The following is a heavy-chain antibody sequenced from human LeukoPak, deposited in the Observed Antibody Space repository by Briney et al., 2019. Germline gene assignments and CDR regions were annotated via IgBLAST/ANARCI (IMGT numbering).Heavy chain of an antibody. V-gene: IGHV3-33*01. CDR2: IWYNGSNK. D-gene: IGHD3-22*01. CDR3: ARGVDYYENSGTIDY. CDR1: GLTFSDYG. J-gene: IGHJ4*02. Sequence: GKSLRLSCTASGLTFSDYGMHWVRQPPGKGLEWVAIIWYNGSNKTYEDSVKGRFTISRDNSKNTLYLQMNSLRAEDTAVYYCARGVDYYENSGTIDYWGQGTLVTVSS.